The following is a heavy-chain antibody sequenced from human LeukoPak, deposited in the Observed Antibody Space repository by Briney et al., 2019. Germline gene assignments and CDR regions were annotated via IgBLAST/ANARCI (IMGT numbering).Heavy chain of an antibody. CDR2: ISDSGTT. V-gene: IGHV4-59*01. J-gene: IGHJ6*03. Sequence: SETLSLTCTVSGGSISNYYWSWIRQPPGKGQEWIGYISDSGTTNYNPSLKSRVTTSLDTSKNQFSLQLRSVTAADTAVYYCARDFMVRGDQVNYYYYYMDVWGTGATITVSS. D-gene: IGHD3-10*01. CDR1: GGSISNYY. CDR3: ARDFMVRGDQVNYYYYYMDV.